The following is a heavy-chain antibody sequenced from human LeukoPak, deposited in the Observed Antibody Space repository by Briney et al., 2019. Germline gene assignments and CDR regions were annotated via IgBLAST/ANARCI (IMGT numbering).Heavy chain of an antibody. J-gene: IGHJ4*02. CDR2: ISGSGSSI. V-gene: IGHV3-11*01. Sequence: GGSLRLSCAASGFTFSDYSMSWIRQAPGRGLEWVAYISGSGSSIYYVDSVRGRFTTSRDNAKNSLYLQMNSLRAEDTAVYYCARIRRLFDYWGQGTLVTVSS. CDR1: GFTFSDYS. D-gene: IGHD4-17*01. CDR3: ARIRRLFDY.